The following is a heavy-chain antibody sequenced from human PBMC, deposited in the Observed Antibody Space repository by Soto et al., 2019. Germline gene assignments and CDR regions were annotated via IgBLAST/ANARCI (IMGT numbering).Heavy chain of an antibody. CDR2: VYYTGST. V-gene: IGHV4-59*08. Sequence: SETLSLTCSVSGGSISGSYWSWIRQSPGKGLEWLGYVYYTGSTNYSPSLRSRVSISVDTSKNECSLKLSSVTAADTAVYYCARQGPYYDILTGYLYYYGMDVWGQGTTVTVSS. CDR3: ARQGPYYDILTGYLYYYGMDV. D-gene: IGHD3-9*01. CDR1: GGSISGSY. J-gene: IGHJ6*02.